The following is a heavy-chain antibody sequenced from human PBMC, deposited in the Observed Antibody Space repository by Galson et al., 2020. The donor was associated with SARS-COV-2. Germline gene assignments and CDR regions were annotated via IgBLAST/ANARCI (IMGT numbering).Heavy chain of an antibody. CDR1: GFTFSGHG. Sequence: GESLKISCAASGFTFSGHGMYWVRQAPGKGLEWVAFIWYDGSNEYYADSVRGRFTISRDNAKNTLYLQMNSLRAEDTAVYYCARDRHTTIAFLAENWGQGTLVTVSS. CDR2: IWYDGSNE. V-gene: IGHV3-33*01. CDR3: ARDRHTTIAFLAEN. D-gene: IGHD2-15*01. J-gene: IGHJ4*02.